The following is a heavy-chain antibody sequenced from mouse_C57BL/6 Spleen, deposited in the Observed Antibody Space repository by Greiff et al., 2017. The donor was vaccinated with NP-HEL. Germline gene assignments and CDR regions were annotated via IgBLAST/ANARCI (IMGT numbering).Heavy chain of an antibody. J-gene: IGHJ4*01. V-gene: IGHV2-2*01. Sequence: QVQLQQSGPGLVQPSQSLSITCTASGFSLTSYGVHWVRQSPGKGLEWLGVIWSGGSTDNNAAFISRLSISKDNSKSQVFFKMNSLQADDTAIYYCARSLYGNYVGYAMDYWGQGTSVTVSS. CDR2: IWSGGST. CDR3: ARSLYGNYVGYAMDY. D-gene: IGHD2-1*01. CDR1: GFSLTSYG.